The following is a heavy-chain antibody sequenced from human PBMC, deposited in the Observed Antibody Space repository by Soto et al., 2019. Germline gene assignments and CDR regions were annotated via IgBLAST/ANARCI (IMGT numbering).Heavy chain of an antibody. CDR3: ARDQSWRGSHDAFDI. D-gene: IGHD3-16*01. J-gene: IGHJ3*02. Sequence: PSETLSLTCTVSGGSISSYHWSWIRQPPGKGLEWIGYIYYSGSTNYNPSLKSRVTISVDTSKNQFSLKLSSVTAADTAVYYCARDQSWRGSHDAFDIWGQGTMVTVSS. CDR1: GGSISSYH. V-gene: IGHV4-59*01. CDR2: IYYSGST.